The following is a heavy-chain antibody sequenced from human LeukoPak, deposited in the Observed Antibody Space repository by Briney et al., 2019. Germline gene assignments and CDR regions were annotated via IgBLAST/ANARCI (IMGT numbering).Heavy chain of an antibody. CDR1: GGSFSGYY. CDR3: AKDYGDTCFDY. D-gene: IGHD4-17*01. V-gene: IGHV4-34*01. J-gene: IGHJ4*02. Sequence: SETLSLTCAVYGGSFSGYYWSWIRQPPGKGLEWIGEINHSGSTYYNPSLKSRVTISVDTSKNQFSLKLSSVTAADTAVYYCAKDYGDTCFDYWGQGTLVTVSS. CDR2: INHSGST.